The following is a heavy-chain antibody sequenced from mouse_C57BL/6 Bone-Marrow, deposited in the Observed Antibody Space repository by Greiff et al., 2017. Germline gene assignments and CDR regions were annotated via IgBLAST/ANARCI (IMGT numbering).Heavy chain of an antibody. Sequence: QVQLQQSGTELVKPGASVKLSCKASGYTFTSYWMHWVKQRPGQGLEWIGNINPSNGGTNYNEKFKSKATLTVDKSSSTAYMQLSSLTSEDSAVSYCAIGVYYGNPWFAYWGQGTLVTVSA. D-gene: IGHD2-1*01. CDR2: INPSNGGT. V-gene: IGHV1-53*01. CDR1: GYTFTSYW. J-gene: IGHJ3*01. CDR3: AIGVYYGNPWFAY.